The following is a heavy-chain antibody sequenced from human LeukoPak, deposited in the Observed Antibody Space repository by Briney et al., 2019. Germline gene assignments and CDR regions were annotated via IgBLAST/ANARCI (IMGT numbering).Heavy chain of an antibody. CDR3: AREDLGMDV. CDR1: GFTFDGYA. D-gene: IGHD3-3*01. Sequence: GGSLRLSCAASGFTFDGYAMHWVRQAPGKGLEWVSLISWDGGSTYYADSVKGRFTISRDNAKNSLYLQMNSLRAEDTAVYYCAREDLGMDVWGQGTTVTVSS. V-gene: IGHV3-43D*04. J-gene: IGHJ6*02. CDR2: ISWDGGST.